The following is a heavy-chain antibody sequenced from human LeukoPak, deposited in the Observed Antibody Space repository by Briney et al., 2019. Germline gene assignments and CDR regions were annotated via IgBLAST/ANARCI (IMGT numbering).Heavy chain of an antibody. Sequence: GGSLRLSCAASGFTFSSYAMTWVRQAPGKGLEWVSVIQSGGRTYYADSVKDRFTISRDNSKNTLYLQMDSLRVEDTGVYYCARGARDYYELDCWGQGTLVTVSS. D-gene: IGHD3-22*01. J-gene: IGHJ4*02. CDR1: GFTFSSYA. V-gene: IGHV3-66*01. CDR2: IQSGGRT. CDR3: ARGARDYYELDC.